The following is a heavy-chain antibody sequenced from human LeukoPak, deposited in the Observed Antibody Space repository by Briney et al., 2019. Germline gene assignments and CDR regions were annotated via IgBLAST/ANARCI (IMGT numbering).Heavy chain of an antibody. J-gene: IGHJ4*02. CDR2: IQYDGSNQ. CDR3: AKAPGDYYGSGSYYND. CDR1: GFTFSSYG. Sequence: GGSLRLSCAASGFTFSSYGMHWVRQAPGKGLEWVAYIQYDGSNQQYADSVKGRFIISRDRSKNIPYLQMNSLRAEDTAVYYCAKAPGDYYGSGSYYNDWGQGTLVTVSS. D-gene: IGHD3-10*01. V-gene: IGHV3-30*02.